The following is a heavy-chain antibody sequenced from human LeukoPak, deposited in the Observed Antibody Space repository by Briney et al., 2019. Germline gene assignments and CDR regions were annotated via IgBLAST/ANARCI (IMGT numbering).Heavy chain of an antibody. V-gene: IGHV1-2*02. CDR2: TNPDSGGT. D-gene: IGHD2-15*01. J-gene: IGHJ4*02. CDR1: GYSFTGYY. CDR3: ARPSSGGYYFDD. Sequence: GASVKVSCKASGYSFTGYYIHWVRQAPGQGLEWMGWTNPDSGGTSSAQMFQGRVTMTRDTSITTAYIELSSLRSDDTAVYYCARPSSGGYYFDDWGQGTLVTVSS.